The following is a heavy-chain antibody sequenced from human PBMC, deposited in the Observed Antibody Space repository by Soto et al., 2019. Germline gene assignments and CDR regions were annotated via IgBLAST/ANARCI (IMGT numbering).Heavy chain of an antibody. CDR2: ISGYNGNT. Sequence: QVQLVQSGAEVKKPGAAVKVSCKTSGYTFTSYAITWVRQAPGQGLEWMGKISGYNGNTDYSEKFQGRVTMTTDTSTSTAYMELRSLRSDDTDVYFCAREPLFGFLENWGQGTLVTVSS. CDR3: AREPLFGFLEN. V-gene: IGHV1-18*04. J-gene: IGHJ4*02. D-gene: IGHD3-3*02. CDR1: GYTFTSYA.